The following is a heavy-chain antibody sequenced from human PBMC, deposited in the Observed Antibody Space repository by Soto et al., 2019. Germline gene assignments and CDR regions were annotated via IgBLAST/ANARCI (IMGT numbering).Heavy chain of an antibody. CDR3: ARVWDSSSWYTGYYYYGMDV. CDR1: GFTFISYD. CDR2: IGTAGDT. J-gene: IGHJ6*02. Sequence: GGSVRLSCAASGFTFISYDMHWVRQATGKGLEWVSAIGTAGDTYYPGSVKGRFTISRENAKNSLYLQMNSLRAGDTAVYYCARVWDSSSWYTGYYYYGMDVWGQGTTVTVSS. D-gene: IGHD6-13*01. V-gene: IGHV3-13*01.